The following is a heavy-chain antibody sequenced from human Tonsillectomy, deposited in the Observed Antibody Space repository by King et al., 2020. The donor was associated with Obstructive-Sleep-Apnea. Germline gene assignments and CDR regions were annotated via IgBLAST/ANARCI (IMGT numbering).Heavy chain of an antibody. CDR2: ISVSGGCT. V-gene: IGHV3-23*04. D-gene: IGHD6-6*01. CDR1: GFTFSSYA. J-gene: IGHJ4*02. Sequence: EVQLVESGGGLVQPGGSLRLSCAASGFTFSSYAMSWVRQVPGEGLEWVSAISVSGGCTYFADSVKGRFTITRDNSKDTLYLQMNSLRAEDTAVYYCAKVDIAARPDYFDYWGQGTLVTVSS. CDR3: AKVDIAARPDYFDY.